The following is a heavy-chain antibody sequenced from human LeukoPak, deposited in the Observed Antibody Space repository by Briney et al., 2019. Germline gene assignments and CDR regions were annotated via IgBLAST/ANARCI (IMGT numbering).Heavy chain of an antibody. CDR3: ARTISDYDFWSGYYVEYFQH. V-gene: IGHV4-34*01. D-gene: IGHD3-3*01. J-gene: IGHJ1*01. CDR2: INHSGST. CDR1: GGSFSGYC. Sequence: PSETLSLTCAVYGGSFSGYCWSWIRQPPGKGLEWIGEINHSGSTNYNPSLKSRVTISVDTSKNQFSLKLSSVTAADTAVYYCARTISDYDFWSGYYVEYFQHWGQGTLVTVSS.